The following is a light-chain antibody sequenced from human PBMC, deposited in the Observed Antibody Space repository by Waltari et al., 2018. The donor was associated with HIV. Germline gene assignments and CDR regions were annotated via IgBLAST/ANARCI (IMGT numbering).Light chain of an antibody. CDR1: SSNFATTP. CDR3: EAWDDSVTGPV. CDR2: GHH. V-gene: IGLV1-44*01. J-gene: IGLJ3*02. Sequence: QSVLTQPPSASGAPGHRLTLSCSGTSSNFATTPVPWYQQLPGAAPKLLLYGHHQRPSGVPDRFSGSKSATSASLVISDLHSDDEGTYYCEAWDDSVTGPVFGGGTKLTVL.